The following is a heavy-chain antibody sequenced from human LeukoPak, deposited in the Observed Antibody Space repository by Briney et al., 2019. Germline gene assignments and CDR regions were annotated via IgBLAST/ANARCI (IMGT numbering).Heavy chain of an antibody. CDR1: GGSIRSTSYS. D-gene: IGHD6-13*01. CDR2: IHYTGTT. V-gene: IGHV4-39*02. Sequence: PSETLSLTCTVSGGSIRSTSYSWGWIRQPPGKGLEWIGNIHYTGTTHYNPSLRSRVTIFVDTYNNSFTLKLTSVTAADTAVYYCAILVPAAGPADFDYWGQGTLVTVSS. J-gene: IGHJ4*02. CDR3: AILVPAAGPADFDY.